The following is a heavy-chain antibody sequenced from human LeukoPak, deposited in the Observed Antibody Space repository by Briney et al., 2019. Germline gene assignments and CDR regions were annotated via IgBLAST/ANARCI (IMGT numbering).Heavy chain of an antibody. CDR2: INPSGGST. V-gene: IGHV1-46*01. D-gene: IGHD5-18*01. CDR1: GGTFISYA. Sequence: ASVKVSCKASGGTFISYAISWVRQAPGQGLEWMGIINPSGGSTSYAQKFQGGVTMTRDTSTSTVYMELSSLRSEDTAVYYCAVYSYGATDAFDIWGQGTMVTVSS. CDR3: AVYSYGATDAFDI. J-gene: IGHJ3*02.